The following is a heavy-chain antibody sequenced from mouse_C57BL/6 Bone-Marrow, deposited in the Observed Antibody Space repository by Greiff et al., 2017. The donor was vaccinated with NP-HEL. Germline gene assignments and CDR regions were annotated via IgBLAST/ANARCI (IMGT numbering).Heavy chain of an antibody. CDR3: TPYYYGSEYFDV. D-gene: IGHD1-1*01. V-gene: IGHV14-4*01. CDR2: IDPENGDT. CDR1: GFNIKDDY. Sequence: VTLKVSGAELVRPGASVKLSCTASGFNIKDDYMHWVKQRPEQGLEWIGWIDPENGDTEYASKFQGKATITADTSSNTAYLQLSSLTSEDTAVYYCTPYYYGSEYFDVWGTGTTVTVSS. J-gene: IGHJ1*03.